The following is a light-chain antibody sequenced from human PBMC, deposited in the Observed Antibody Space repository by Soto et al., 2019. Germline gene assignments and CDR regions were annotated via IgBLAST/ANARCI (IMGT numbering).Light chain of an antibody. J-gene: IGLJ2*01. CDR1: SSNIGSNT. Sequence: QSVLTQPPSASGTPGQRVTISCSGSSSNIGSNTVNWYQQLPGTAPKLLIYSNNQRPSGVPDRFSGSKSGTSASLAISGLQSEDEVDYYCAAWDASLNGVVFGGGTKLTVL. CDR3: AAWDASLNGVV. CDR2: SNN. V-gene: IGLV1-44*01.